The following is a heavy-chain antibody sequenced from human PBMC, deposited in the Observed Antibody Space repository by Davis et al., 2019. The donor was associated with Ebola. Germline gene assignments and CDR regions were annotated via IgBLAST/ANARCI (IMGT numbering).Heavy chain of an antibody. Sequence: AASVKVSCKASGGTFSSYSISWVRQAPGQGLEWMGRVIPIVGIANYAQNFQGRVTITADKSTSTAYMELRSLRSEDTGFYYCARDGGRDEGYGMDVWGQGTTVTVSS. CDR1: GGTFSSYS. CDR2: VIPIVGIA. J-gene: IGHJ6*02. D-gene: IGHD3-16*01. CDR3: ARDGGRDEGYGMDV. V-gene: IGHV1-69*04.